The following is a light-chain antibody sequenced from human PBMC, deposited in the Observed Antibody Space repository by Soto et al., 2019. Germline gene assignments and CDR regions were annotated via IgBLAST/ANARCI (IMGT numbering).Light chain of an antibody. CDR2: AAS. V-gene: IGKV1-39*01. CDR1: QSISTY. J-gene: IGKJ1*01. Sequence: DIQMTQSPSSLSASVGDRVTITCRAIQSISTYLNWYQQKPGKAPKLLISAASSLQSGVPSRFSGSGSGTEFTLTISSLQPEDFATYHCQQTYKIVWTFGQGTKVEIK. CDR3: QQTYKIVWT.